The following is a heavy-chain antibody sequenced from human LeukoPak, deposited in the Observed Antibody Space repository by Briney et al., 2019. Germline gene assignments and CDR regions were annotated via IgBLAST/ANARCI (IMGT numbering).Heavy chain of an antibody. J-gene: IGHJ4*02. CDR1: GFTFSSYS. Sequence: GGSLRLSCAASGFTFSSYSMNWVRQAPGKGLEWVSSISSSSSYIYYADSVKGRFTISRDNAKNSLYLQMNSLRAEDTAVYYCARDPAATITPFDYWVQGTLVTVSS. CDR3: ARDPAATITPFDY. CDR2: ISSSSSYI. D-gene: IGHD5-12*01. V-gene: IGHV3-21*01.